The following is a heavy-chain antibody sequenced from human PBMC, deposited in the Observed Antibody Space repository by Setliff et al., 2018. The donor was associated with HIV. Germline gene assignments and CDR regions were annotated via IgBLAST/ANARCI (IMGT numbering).Heavy chain of an antibody. CDR1: GYTLSELS. CDR3: VTVVGDLSCTGGSCFSYFEY. V-gene: IGHV1-24*01. CDR2: FDPEDGET. J-gene: IGHJ4*02. D-gene: IGHD2-15*01. Sequence: ASVKVSCKVSGYTLSELSMHWVRQAPGKGLEWMGGFDPEDGETFYARKFQGRVTMTEDTFTDSAYMELRSLRSEDTAIYYCVTVVGDLSCTGGSCFSYFEYWGQGTLVTVSS.